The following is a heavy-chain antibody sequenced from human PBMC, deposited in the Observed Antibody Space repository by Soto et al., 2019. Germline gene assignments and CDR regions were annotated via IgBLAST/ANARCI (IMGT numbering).Heavy chain of an antibody. V-gene: IGHV1-2*04. CDR2: INPNSGGT. CDR1: GYTLTGYY. D-gene: IGHD5-12*01. Sequence: GASVKVSCKASGYTLTGYYMHWVRQAPGQGLEWMGWINPNSGGTNYAQKFQGWVTMTRDTSISTAYMELSRLRSDDTAVYYCARDGGYDYDGLNYWGQGTLVTVSS. CDR3: ARDGGYDYDGLNY. J-gene: IGHJ4*02.